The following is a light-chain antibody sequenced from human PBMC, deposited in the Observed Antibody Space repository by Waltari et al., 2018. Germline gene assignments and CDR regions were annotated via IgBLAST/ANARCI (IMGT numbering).Light chain of an antibody. J-gene: IGKJ5*01. CDR1: QSVLYNSNNKNY. CDR2: WAA. CDR3: QQYYSTIT. Sequence: DIVMTQSPDSLAVSLGERATINCKSSQSVLYNSNNKNYLAWYQQKPGQPPQLLIDWAATRESGGPDRFSGSGSGTDFTLTISSLQAEDVAVYYCQQYYSTITFGQGTRLEIK. V-gene: IGKV4-1*01.